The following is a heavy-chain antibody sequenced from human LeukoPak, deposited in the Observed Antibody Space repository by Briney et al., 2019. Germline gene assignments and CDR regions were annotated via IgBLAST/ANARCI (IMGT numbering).Heavy chain of an antibody. CDR1: GGSISSSNW. D-gene: IGHD2-2*01. V-gene: IGHV4-4*02. CDR3: ARQADKGYCSSTSCRYWYFDL. J-gene: IGHJ2*01. CDR2: IYHSGST. Sequence: SETLSLTCAVSGGSISSSNWWSWVRQPPGKGLEWIGEIYHSGSTNYNPSLKSRVTISVDKSKIQFSVKLSSVTAADTAVYYCARQADKGYCSSTSCRYWYFDLWGRGTLVTVSS.